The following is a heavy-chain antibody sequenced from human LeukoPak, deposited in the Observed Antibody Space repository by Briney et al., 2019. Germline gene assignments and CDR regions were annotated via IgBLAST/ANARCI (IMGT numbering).Heavy chain of an antibody. Sequence: GRSLRLSCAASGFTFSSYGMHWVRQAPGKGLEWVAVISYDGSNKYYADSVKGRFTISRDNSKNTLYLQMNSLRAEDTAVYYCAKTLRGVLKYYFDYWGQGTLVTVSS. V-gene: IGHV3-30*18. J-gene: IGHJ4*02. CDR1: GFTFSSYG. CDR2: ISYDGSNK. D-gene: IGHD3-10*01. CDR3: AKTLRGVLKYYFDY.